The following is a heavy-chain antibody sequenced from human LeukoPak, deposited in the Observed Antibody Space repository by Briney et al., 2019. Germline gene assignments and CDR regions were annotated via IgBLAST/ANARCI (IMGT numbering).Heavy chain of an antibody. V-gene: IGHV4-4*02. J-gene: IGHJ4*02. CDR1: GGSISSSNW. CDR3: ARGRPNYDILTGYVGY. CDR2: IYHSGST. D-gene: IGHD3-9*01. Sequence: SGTLSLTCAVSGGSISSSNWWSWVRQPPGKGLEWIGEIYHSGSTNYNPSLKSRVTISVDKSKNQFSLKQSSVTTADTAVYYCARGRPNYDILTGYVGYWGQGTLVTVSS.